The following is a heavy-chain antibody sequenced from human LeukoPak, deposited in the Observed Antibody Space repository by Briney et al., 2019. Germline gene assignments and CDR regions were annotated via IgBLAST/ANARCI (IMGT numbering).Heavy chain of an antibody. CDR1: GGSIGSSSYY. D-gene: IGHD3-10*01. V-gene: IGHV4-39*01. Sequence: SETLSLTCTVSGGSIGSSSYYWGWIRQPPGKGLEWIGSIYYSGSPYYNPSLKSRVTISVDTSKNQFSLKLSSVTAADTAVYYCARKRYGSGSYYLDYWGQGTLVTVSS. J-gene: IGHJ4*02. CDR3: ARKRYGSGSYYLDY. CDR2: IYYSGSP.